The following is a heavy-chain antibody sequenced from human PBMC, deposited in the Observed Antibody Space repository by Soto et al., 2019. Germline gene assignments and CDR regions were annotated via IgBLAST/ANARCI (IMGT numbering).Heavy chain of an antibody. CDR2: ISYDGSNK. D-gene: IGHD3-22*01. V-gene: IGHV3-30*18. CDR3: AKGDLVVVTEGVIYYYYYYGMDV. J-gene: IGHJ6*02. Sequence: QSGGSLRLSCAASGFTFSSYGMHWVRQAPGKGLEWVAVISYDGSNKYYADSVKGRFTISRDNSKNTLYLQMNSLRAEDTAVYYCAKGDLVVVTEGVIYYYYYYGMDVWGQGTTVTVSS. CDR1: GFTFSSYG.